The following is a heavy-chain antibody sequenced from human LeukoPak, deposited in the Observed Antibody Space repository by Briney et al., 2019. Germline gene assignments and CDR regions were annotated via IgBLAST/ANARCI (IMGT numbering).Heavy chain of an antibody. J-gene: IGHJ4*02. Sequence: GGSLRLSCAASGFTFSSYEMNWVRQAPGKGLEWVSYTSSSGSTIYYADSVKGRFTISRDNAKNSLYLQMNSLRAEDTAVYYCARDYRGAAGGRFDFWGQGTLVTVSS. CDR2: TSSSGSTI. D-gene: IGHD6-13*01. V-gene: IGHV3-48*03. CDR1: GFTFSSYE. CDR3: ARDYRGAAGGRFDF.